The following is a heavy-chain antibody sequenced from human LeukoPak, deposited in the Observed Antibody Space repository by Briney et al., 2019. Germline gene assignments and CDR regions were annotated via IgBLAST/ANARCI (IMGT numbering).Heavy chain of an antibody. Sequence: GGSLRLSCAVFGFTVSSNYVTWVRQAPGKGLEWVTVIYSTGTTFYADSVKGRFTISRDSSKNTVYLQMNSLRPEDTAVYYCARDRGPGWFDPWGQGTLVTVSS. CDR2: IYSTGTT. V-gene: IGHV3-66*03. CDR3: ARDRGPGWFDP. CDR1: GFTVSSNY. D-gene: IGHD2-2*01. J-gene: IGHJ5*02.